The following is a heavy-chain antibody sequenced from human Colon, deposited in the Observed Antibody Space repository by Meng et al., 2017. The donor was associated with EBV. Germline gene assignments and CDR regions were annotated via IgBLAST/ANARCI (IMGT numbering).Heavy chain of an antibody. Sequence: QVQLQESGPGLVRPSQPLSLTCTVSGGSISSGGFYWSWIRQHPGKGLEWIGYIYYSGSTYYNPSLRSRVAISIDTSKNQFSLKLTSVTAADTAVYFCARTNYGDYNWFEPWGQGTLVTVS. CDR1: GGSISSGGFY. V-gene: IGHV4-31*03. CDR3: ARTNYGDYNWFEP. J-gene: IGHJ5*02. CDR2: IYYSGST. D-gene: IGHD4-17*01.